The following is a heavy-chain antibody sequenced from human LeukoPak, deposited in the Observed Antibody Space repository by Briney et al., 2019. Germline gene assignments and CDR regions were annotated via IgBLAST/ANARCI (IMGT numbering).Heavy chain of an antibody. CDR2: INHSGST. D-gene: IGHD1-26*01. CDR3: AVGATGPIDY. CDR1: GGSFSGYY. V-gene: IGHV4-34*01. Sequence: ESSETLSLTCAVYGGSFSGYYWSWIRQPPGKGLEWIGEINHSGSTNYNPSLKSRVTISVDTSKNQFSLKLSSVTAADTAVYYCAVGATGPIDYWGQGTLVTVSS. J-gene: IGHJ4*02.